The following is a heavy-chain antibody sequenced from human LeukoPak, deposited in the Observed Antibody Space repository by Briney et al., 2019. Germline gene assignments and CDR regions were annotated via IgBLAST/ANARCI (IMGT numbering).Heavy chain of an antibody. V-gene: IGHV4-59*08. CDR2: IYYSGST. D-gene: IGHD3-10*01. CDR3: ARRLAVMVCFDP. J-gene: IGHJ5*02. Sequence: SETLSLTCTVSGGSISTYYWSWFRQSPGKGLEWIGYIYYSGSTDYNPSLKSRVTISVDTSKNQFSLKLSSVTAADTAVYYCARRLAVMVCFDPWGREPWSPSPQ. CDR1: GGSISTYY.